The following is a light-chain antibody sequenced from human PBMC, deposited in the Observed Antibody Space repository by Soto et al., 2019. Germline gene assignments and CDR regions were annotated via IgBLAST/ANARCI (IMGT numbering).Light chain of an antibody. CDR3: QQYNSYSMYS. CDR1: QGVNKW. V-gene: IGKV1-5*03. CDR2: EAS. Sequence: DIQVTQSPSTLSASVGDRVTITCRASQGVNKWLAWYQQKAGKAPKLLIYEASILEAGVPSRFSGTGSGTEFILIISSLQPDDFATYYCQQYNSYSMYSFGQGTKLESK. J-gene: IGKJ2*03.